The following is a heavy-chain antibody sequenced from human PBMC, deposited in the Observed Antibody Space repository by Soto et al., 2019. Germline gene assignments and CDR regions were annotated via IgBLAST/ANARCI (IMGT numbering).Heavy chain of an antibody. J-gene: IGHJ6*02. CDR1: GYTFISHG. CDR2: ISGKNGNT. V-gene: IGHV1-18*04. D-gene: IGHD2-15*01. Sequence: QVQLVQSGVEVKKPGASVKVSCKASGYTFISHGISWVRQAPGQGLEWMGWISGKNGNTNYAQKLQGRVTLTTDTPTSTAYMELRSLRSDGTAVYYCARVSSSIVVVPDYGMDVWGQGTTVTVSS. CDR3: ARVSSSIVVVPDYGMDV.